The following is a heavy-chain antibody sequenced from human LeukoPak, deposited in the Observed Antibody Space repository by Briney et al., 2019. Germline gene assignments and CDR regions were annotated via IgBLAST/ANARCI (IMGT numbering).Heavy chain of an antibody. CDR3: ARDKYYDFWSGYFPYYYGMDV. V-gene: IGHV3-7*01. CDR1: GFTFSSYW. Sequence: PGGSLRLSCAASGFTFSSYWMSWVRQAPGKGLEWVANIKQDGSEKYYVDSVKGRFTISRDNAKNSLYLQMNSLRAEDAAVYYCARDKYYDFWSGYFPYYYGMDVWGQGTTVTVSS. D-gene: IGHD3-3*01. J-gene: IGHJ6*02. CDR2: IKQDGSEK.